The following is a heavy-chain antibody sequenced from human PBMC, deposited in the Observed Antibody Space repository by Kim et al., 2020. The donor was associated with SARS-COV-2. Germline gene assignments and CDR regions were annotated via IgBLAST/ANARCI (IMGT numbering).Heavy chain of an antibody. CDR2: IYYSGST. J-gene: IGHJ4*02. D-gene: IGHD2-21*01. V-gene: IGHV4-39*07. Sequence: SETLSLTCTVSGGSISSSSYYWGWIRQPPGKGLEWIGSIYYSGSTYYNPSLKSRVTISVDTSKNQFSLKLSSVTAADTAVYYCARARRGVMGWGQGTLVTVSS. CDR1: GGSISSSSYY. CDR3: ARARRGVMG.